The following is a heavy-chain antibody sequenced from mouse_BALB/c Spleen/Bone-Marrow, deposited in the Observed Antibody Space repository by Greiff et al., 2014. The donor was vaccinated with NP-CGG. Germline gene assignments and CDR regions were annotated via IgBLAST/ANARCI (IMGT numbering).Heavy chain of an antibody. D-gene: IGHD1-1*01. J-gene: IGHJ2*01. CDR1: GFSFSDYY. V-gene: IGHV5-12*02. Sequence: EVQLVESGGTLVQPGGSLKLSCATSGFSFSDYYMYWVRQTPEKRLEWVAYINDSGGSSYYPDTVKGRFTISRDNAKNTLYLQMSRLKSEDTAMYYCARLGDYSYFDYWGQGTTLTVSS. CDR2: INDSGGSS. CDR3: ARLGDYSYFDY.